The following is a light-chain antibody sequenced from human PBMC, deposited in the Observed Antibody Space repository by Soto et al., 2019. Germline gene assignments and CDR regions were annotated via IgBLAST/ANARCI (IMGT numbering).Light chain of an antibody. J-gene: IGLJ3*02. CDR1: SSNIGSNS. Sequence: QPVLTQPPSASGTPGQRVTISCSGSSSNIGSNSVNWYQHLPGTAPKLLIYSNNQRPSGVPDRFSGSKSGTSGYLAISGLKSEDEADYYCAAWDDTLNGRVFGGGTKLTVL. CDR2: SNN. V-gene: IGLV1-44*01. CDR3: AAWDDTLNGRV.